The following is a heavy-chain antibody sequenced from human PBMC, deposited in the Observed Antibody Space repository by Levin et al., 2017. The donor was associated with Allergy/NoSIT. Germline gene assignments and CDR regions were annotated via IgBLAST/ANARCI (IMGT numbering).Heavy chain of an antibody. J-gene: IGHJ3*02. CDR3: ARDVDIAVAGNYAFDI. CDR2: IYYSGST. V-gene: IGHV4-61*01. D-gene: IGHD6-19*01. Sequence: SETLSLTCTVSGGSVSSGSYYWSWIRQPPGKGLEWIGYIYYSGSTNYNPSLKSRVTISVDTSKNQFSLKLSSVTAADTAVYYCARDVDIAVAGNYAFDIWGQGTVVTVSS. CDR1: GGSVSSGSYY.